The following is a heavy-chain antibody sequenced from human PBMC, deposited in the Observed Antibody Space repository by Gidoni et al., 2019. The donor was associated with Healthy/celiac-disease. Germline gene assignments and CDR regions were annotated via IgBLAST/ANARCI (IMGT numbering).Heavy chain of an antibody. D-gene: IGHD4-17*01. V-gene: IGHV3-48*03. J-gene: IGHJ3*02. CDR2: ISSSGSTI. Sequence: EVQLVESGGGLVQPGGSLRLSFSASGFTFRSYEMNWVRQAPGKGLEWVSYISSSGSTIYYAESVKGRFTISRDNAKNSLYLQMNSLRAEDTAVYYCARVRREHYGGNPLDAFDIWGQGTMVTVSS. CDR3: ARVRREHYGGNPLDAFDI. CDR1: GFTFRSYE.